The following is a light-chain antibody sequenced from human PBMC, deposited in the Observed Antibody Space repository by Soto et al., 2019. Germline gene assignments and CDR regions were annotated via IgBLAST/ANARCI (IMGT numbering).Light chain of an antibody. CDR2: GNN. Sequence: QPVLTQPPSVSGAPGQRVTISCTGSSSNIGARFDVHWYQQLPGTAPRLLIYGNNNRPSGVPDRFSGSKSGTSASLAITGLQAEDEADYYCQSYDSRFQWVFGGGTKLTVL. CDR1: SSNIGARFD. J-gene: IGLJ3*02. V-gene: IGLV1-40*01. CDR3: QSYDSRFQWV.